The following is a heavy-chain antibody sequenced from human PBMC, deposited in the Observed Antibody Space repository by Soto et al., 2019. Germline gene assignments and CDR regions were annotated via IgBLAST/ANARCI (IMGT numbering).Heavy chain of an antibody. CDR2: INSGGST. D-gene: IGHD6-13*01. Sequence: GGSLRLSCVASGFIFSNCWMHCVRQAPGMGLVWVSHINSGGSTYYADSVMGRFTISRDNSKTTLYLQMNSLRAEDTSVYYCAKRIAASGSGWDYWGQGTLVTVSS. CDR3: AKRIAASGSGWDY. J-gene: IGHJ4*02. CDR1: GFIFSNCW. V-gene: IGHV3-23*01.